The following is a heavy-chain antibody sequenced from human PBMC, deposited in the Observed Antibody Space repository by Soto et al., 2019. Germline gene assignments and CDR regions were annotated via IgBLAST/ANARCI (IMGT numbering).Heavy chain of an antibody. J-gene: IGHJ5*02. Sequence: QVHLQQGGAGLLKPSETLSLTCAVYGGSVNGYYWNWIRQPPGKGLEWIGEINHTGGTHYNPSLKSRVTMSVDTSQNQFSLRLSSVTAADTAIYYCATRITVFGLLIPPFDPWGQGTQVTVSS. CDR3: ATRITVFGLLIPPFDP. CDR2: INHTGGT. V-gene: IGHV4-34*02. CDR1: GGSVNGYY. D-gene: IGHD3-3*01.